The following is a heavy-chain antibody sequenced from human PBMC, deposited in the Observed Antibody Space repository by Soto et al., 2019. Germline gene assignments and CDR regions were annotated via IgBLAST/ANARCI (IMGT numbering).Heavy chain of an antibody. J-gene: IGHJ4*02. Sequence: GGSLRLSCAASGFTFSSYAMHWVRQAPGKGLEWEAVISYDGSNKYYADSVKGRFTISRDNSKNTLYLQMNSLRAEDTAVYYCARVSGPTTLFDYRGQGTLVTVSS. D-gene: IGHD1-1*01. CDR3: ARVSGPTTLFDY. V-gene: IGHV3-30-3*01. CDR1: GFTFSSYA. CDR2: ISYDGSNK.